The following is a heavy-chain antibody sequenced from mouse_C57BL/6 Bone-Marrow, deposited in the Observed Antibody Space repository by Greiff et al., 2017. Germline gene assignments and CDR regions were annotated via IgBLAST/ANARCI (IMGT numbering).Heavy chain of an antibody. CDR3: TTGYYGSSYSY. J-gene: IGHJ2*01. D-gene: IGHD1-1*01. Sequence: VQLQQSGAELVRPGASVKLSCTASGFNIKDDYMHWVKQRPEQGLEWIGWIDPENGDTDYASKFQGKATITADTASNTAYLQLSSLTSEDTAVYYCTTGYYGSSYSYWGQGTTLTVSS. CDR1: GFNIKDDY. V-gene: IGHV14-4*01. CDR2: IDPENGDT.